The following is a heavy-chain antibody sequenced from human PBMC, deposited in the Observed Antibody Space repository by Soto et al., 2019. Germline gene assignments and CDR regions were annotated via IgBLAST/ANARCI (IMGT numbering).Heavy chain of an antibody. CDR3: ARESGSYLLGLDY. J-gene: IGHJ4*02. CDR1: GFTFSSYS. V-gene: IGHV3-21*01. D-gene: IGHD1-26*01. CDR2: ISSSSSYI. Sequence: EVQLVESGGGLVKPGGSLRLSCAASGFTFSSYSMNWVRQAPGKGLEWVSSISSSSSYIYYADSVKGRFTISRDNANNSLYVQMNSLRAEDTAVYDCARESGSYLLGLDYWGQGTLVTVSS.